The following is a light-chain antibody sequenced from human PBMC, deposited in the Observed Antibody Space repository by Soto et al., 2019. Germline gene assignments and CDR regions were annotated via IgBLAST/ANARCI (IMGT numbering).Light chain of an antibody. V-gene: IGKV3-15*01. CDR2: GAS. CDR1: QSVSSN. Sequence: IVMTQSPATLSVSPGERATLSCRASQSVSSNLAWYQQKPGQAPRLLIYGASTRAIGIPARFSGSGSGTEFTLTISSLQSEDFAVYYCQQYNNWPPYTFGQGTKVDIK. J-gene: IGKJ2*01. CDR3: QQYNNWPPYT.